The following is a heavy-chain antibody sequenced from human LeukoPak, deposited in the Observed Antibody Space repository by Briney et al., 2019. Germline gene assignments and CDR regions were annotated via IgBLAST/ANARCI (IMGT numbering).Heavy chain of an antibody. CDR1: GGSVTSGGFY. CDR3: AGYYGSGSESRPFDP. CDR2: IYYTGST. Sequence: PSETLSLTCSVSGGSVTSGGFYWGWLRQPPGKGPEWIATIYYTGSTYYNPSLKSRVTISIDTSKNQFSLRMTSVTATDTAVYPRAGYYGSGSESRPFDPWGQGTLVTVSS. J-gene: IGHJ5*02. V-gene: IGHV4-39*01. D-gene: IGHD3-10*01.